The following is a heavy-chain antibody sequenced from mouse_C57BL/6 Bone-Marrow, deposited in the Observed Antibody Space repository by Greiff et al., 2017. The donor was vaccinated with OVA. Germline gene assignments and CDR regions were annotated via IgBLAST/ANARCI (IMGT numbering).Heavy chain of an antibody. V-gene: IGHV1-39*01. J-gene: IGHJ1*03. D-gene: IGHD1-1*01. Sequence: VQLQQSGPELVKPGASVKISCKASGYSFTDHNMNWVKQSNGKSLEWIGVINPNYGTTSYNQKFKGKATLTVDQSSSTAYMQLNSLTSEDSAVYYCARLTNYYGRGFWYFDVWGTGTTVTVSS. CDR3: ARLTNYYGRGFWYFDV. CDR1: GYSFTDHN. CDR2: INPNYGTT.